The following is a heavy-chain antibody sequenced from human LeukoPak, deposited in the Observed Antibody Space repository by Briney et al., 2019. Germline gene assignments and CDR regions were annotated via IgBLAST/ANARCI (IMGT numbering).Heavy chain of an antibody. V-gene: IGHV4-34*01. CDR1: GGSFSGYY. Sequence: PSETLSLTCAVYGGSFSGYYWSWLRQPPGKGQEWIGEINHSGSTNYNPSLKSRVTISVDTSKNQFSLKLSSVTAADTAVYYCAPGLLYDSSGYYSSDAFDIWGQGAMVTVSS. J-gene: IGHJ3*02. D-gene: IGHD3-22*01. CDR3: APGLLYDSSGYYSSDAFDI. CDR2: INHSGST.